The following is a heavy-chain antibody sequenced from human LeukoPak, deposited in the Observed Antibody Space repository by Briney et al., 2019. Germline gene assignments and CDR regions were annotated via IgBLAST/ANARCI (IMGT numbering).Heavy chain of an antibody. CDR1: GYSFTSYG. V-gene: IGHV1-18*01. Sequence: ASVKVSCKASGYSFTSYGISWVRQAPGQGLEWVGWISAYNGNTNYAQKLQGRVIMTTDTSTTTAYMELRSLRSDDTAVYYCARVVVIGYYYYYMDVWGKGTTVTISS. D-gene: IGHD3-22*01. CDR3: ARVVVIGYYYYYMDV. J-gene: IGHJ6*03. CDR2: ISAYNGNT.